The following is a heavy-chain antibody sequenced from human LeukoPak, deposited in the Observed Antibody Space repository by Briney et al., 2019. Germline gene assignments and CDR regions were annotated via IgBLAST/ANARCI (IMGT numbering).Heavy chain of an antibody. CDR1: GYSISSGYY. D-gene: IGHD3-10*01. CDR3: ATDRGADFYDS. J-gene: IGHJ4*02. Sequence: SETLSLTCTVSGYSISSGYYWTWIRQPAGKGLEWIGRIYTSGSTNYNPSLQSRVTISVDTSKNQFSLKLSSVTAADTALYYCATDRGADFYDSWGQGILVTVSS. V-gene: IGHV4-61*02. CDR2: IYTSGST.